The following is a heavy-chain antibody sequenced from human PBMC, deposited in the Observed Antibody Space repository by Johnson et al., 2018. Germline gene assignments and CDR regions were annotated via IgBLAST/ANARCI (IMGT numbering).Heavy chain of an antibody. V-gene: IGHV4-4*07. D-gene: IGHD3-9*01. CDR3: ARNSYDNTGYYYVDS. CDR2: IDSGGRS. J-gene: IGHJ4*02. CDR1: GGSLGDTY. Sequence: QVQLQESGPGLVKPSETLSLNCTVSGGSLGDTYWSWVRQPAGKGLEWIGRIDSGGRSAYNPSLKSRVTRSLDTSRNQFPLNLGSVSAADTAAYYCARNSYDNTGYYYVDSWGQGTLVTVSS.